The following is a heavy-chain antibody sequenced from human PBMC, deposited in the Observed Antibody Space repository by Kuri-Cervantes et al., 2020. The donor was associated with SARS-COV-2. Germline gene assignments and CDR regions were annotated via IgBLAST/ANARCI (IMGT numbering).Heavy chain of an antibody. J-gene: IGHJ4*02. CDR2: IWNDGSNK. Sequence: CSAPGIPFSSFGMYWVRQAPGKGLEWVAVIWNDGSNKYYGDSVKGRFTISRDNAKNSLYLQMNSLRDEDTAVYYCARQKDYDDSSGYYYVGSQGVDYWGQGTLVTVSS. D-gene: IGHD3-22*01. CDR3: ARQKDYDDSSGYYYVGSQGVDY. CDR1: GIPFSSFG. V-gene: IGHV3-33*01.